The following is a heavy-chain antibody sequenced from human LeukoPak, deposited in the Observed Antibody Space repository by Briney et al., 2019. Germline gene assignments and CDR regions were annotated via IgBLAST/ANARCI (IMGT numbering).Heavy chain of an antibody. CDR2: ISSSSSYI. Sequence: GGSLRLSCAAAGFTFSSYSMNWVRKAPGKGLEWVSSISSSSSYIYYADSVKGRFTVSRDNAKNSLYLQMNSLRAEETAVYYCARDRGNWNYDYWGQGTLVTVSS. CDR1: GFTFSSYS. CDR3: ARDRGNWNYDY. V-gene: IGHV3-21*01. J-gene: IGHJ4*02. D-gene: IGHD1-1*01.